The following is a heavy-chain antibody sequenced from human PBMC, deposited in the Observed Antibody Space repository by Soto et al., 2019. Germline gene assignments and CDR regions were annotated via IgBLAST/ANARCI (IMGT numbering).Heavy chain of an antibody. Sequence: GASVKVSCKASGYTFNSYGISWVRQAPGQGLELMGWISAYTGNTNYAQTVQGRVTMTTDTSTSTDYMELRSLRSGDTAVYYCARDLEYQPQYPWGQGTLVTVSS. D-gene: IGHD2-2*01. CDR2: ISAYTGNT. J-gene: IGHJ5*02. CDR1: GYTFNSYG. V-gene: IGHV1-18*04. CDR3: ARDLEYQPQYP.